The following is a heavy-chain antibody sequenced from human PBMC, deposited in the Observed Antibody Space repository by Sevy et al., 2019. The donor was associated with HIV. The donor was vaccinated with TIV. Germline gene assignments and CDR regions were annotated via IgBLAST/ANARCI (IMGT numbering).Heavy chain of an antibody. CDR3: VREMGRGIAARDYYYYGMDV. CDR2: ISSSGSTI. D-gene: IGHD6-6*01. CDR1: GFTFSDYY. Sequence: GGSLRLSCAASGFTFSDYYMSWIRQAPGKGLEWVSYISSSGSTIYYADSVKGRFTISRDNAKNSLYLQMNSLRAEDTAVYYCVREMGRGIAARDYYYYGMDVWGQGTTVTVSS. V-gene: IGHV3-11*01. J-gene: IGHJ6*02.